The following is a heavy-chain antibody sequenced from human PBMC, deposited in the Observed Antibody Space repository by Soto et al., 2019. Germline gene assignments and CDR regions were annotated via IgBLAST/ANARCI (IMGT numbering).Heavy chain of an antibody. CDR1: GFTFSRDW. Sequence: GGSLRLSCAASGFTFSRDWMHWVRQAPGKGLVWVSHLNRDGSSTSYADSVNGRFTISRDDAKNSLYLQMDSLRAEDTAVYYCARDRRIAAAADFYFDSWGQGTLVTVSS. CDR3: ARDRRIAAAADFYFDS. V-gene: IGHV3-74*01. J-gene: IGHJ4*02. D-gene: IGHD6-13*01. CDR2: LNRDGSST.